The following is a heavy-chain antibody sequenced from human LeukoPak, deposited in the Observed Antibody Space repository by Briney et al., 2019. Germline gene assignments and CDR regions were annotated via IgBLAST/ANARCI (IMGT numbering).Heavy chain of an antibody. D-gene: IGHD6-19*01. CDR3: ARAVRASGWYVYTDYYYYYMDV. CDR1: GYTFTNYD. J-gene: IGHJ6*03. Sequence: PEASVKVSCKASGYTFTNYDINWVRQATGQGLEWMGWMNPNSGNTGYAQKFQGRVTMTRNTSISTAFMELSSLRSEDTAVYYCARAVRASGWYVYTDYYYYYMDVWGKGTTVTVSS. CDR2: MNPNSGNT. V-gene: IGHV1-8*02.